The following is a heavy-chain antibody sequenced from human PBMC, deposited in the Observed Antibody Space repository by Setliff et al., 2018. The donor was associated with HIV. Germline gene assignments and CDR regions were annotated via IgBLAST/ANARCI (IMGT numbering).Heavy chain of an antibody. CDR1: GGSIKSSSYY. D-gene: IGHD3-3*01. CDR3: ARHSSSGYLPYYFDY. Sequence: SETLSLTCTVSGGSIKSSSYYWGWIRQPPGKGLEWIGSIYYSGNTYYNPSLKSRVTISTDTSRNQFSLRLSYVTDADTAISYCARHSSSGYLPYYFDYWGQGTLVTAPQ. CDR2: IYYSGNT. V-gene: IGHV4-39*07. J-gene: IGHJ4*02.